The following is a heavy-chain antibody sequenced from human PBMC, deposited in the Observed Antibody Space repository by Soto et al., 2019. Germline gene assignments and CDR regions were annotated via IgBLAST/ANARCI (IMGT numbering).Heavy chain of an antibody. CDR2: ISAYNGNT. Sequence: ASVKVSCKASGYTLTSYGISWVRQAPGQGLEWMGWISAYNGNTNYAQKLQGRVTMTTDTSTSTAYMELRSLRSDDTAVYYCARVADSAYCSSTSCYGVNWFDPWGQGTLVTVSS. V-gene: IGHV1-18*01. CDR1: GYTLTSYG. D-gene: IGHD2-2*01. J-gene: IGHJ5*02. CDR3: ARVADSAYCSSTSCYGVNWFDP.